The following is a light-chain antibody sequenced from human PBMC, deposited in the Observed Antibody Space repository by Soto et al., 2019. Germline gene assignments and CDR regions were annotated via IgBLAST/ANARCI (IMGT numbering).Light chain of an antibody. Sequence: DVQMTQSPSSLSSFVGDRVTITFPASQGIAPYLAWFQQKPGKVPKLLIYATSTLQSGVPSRFSGSGSGTDFTLTINSLQPEDVGTYYCQKYNSAPLTFGGGTKVDIK. J-gene: IGKJ4*01. V-gene: IGKV1-27*01. CDR1: QGIAPY. CDR3: QKYNSAPLT. CDR2: ATS.